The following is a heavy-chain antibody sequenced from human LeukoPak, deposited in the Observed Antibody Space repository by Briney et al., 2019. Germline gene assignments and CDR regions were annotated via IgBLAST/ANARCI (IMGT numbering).Heavy chain of an antibody. V-gene: IGHV1-46*01. CDR1: GYTFTSYY. J-gene: IGHJ6*02. CDR2: INPSGGST. D-gene: IGHD5-12*01. Sequence: ASVKVSCKASGYTFTSYYKHWVRQAPGQGLEWMGIINPSGGSTSYAQKFQGRVTMTRDTSTSTVYMELSSLRSEDTAVYYCARDLRGYSYYYGMDVWGQGTTVTVSS. CDR3: ARDLRGYSYYYGMDV.